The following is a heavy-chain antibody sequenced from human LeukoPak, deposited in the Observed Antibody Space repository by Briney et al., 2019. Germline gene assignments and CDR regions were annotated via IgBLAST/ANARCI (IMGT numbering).Heavy chain of an antibody. V-gene: IGHV3-23*01. CDR2: ISGSGGST. CDR1: GFTFSSYA. D-gene: IGHD2-15*01. CDR3: AKVPPPSRGGWFDP. J-gene: IGHJ5*02. Sequence: GGSLRLSCAASGFTFSSYAMSWVRQAPGKGLEWVSAISGSGGSTYYADSVKGRFTISRDNSKNTLYLQMNSLSAEDAAVYYCAKVPPPSRGGWFDPWGQGTLVTVSS.